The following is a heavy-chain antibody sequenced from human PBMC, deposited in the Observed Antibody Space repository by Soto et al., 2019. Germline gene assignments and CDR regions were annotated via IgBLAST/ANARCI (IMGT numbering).Heavy chain of an antibody. Sequence: GESLKISCKGSGYSFTSYWISWVRQMPGKGLEWMGRIDPSDSYTNYSPSFQGHVTISADKSISTAYLQWSSLKASDTAMYYCAGGGSSSYYYYGMDVWGKGTTVTVSS. V-gene: IGHV5-10-1*01. J-gene: IGHJ6*04. CDR3: AGGGSSSYYYYGMDV. CDR2: IDPSDSYT. D-gene: IGHD6-6*01. CDR1: GYSFTSYW.